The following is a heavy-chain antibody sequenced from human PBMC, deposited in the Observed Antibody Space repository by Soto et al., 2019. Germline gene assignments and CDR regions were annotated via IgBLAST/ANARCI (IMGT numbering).Heavy chain of an antibody. CDR3: ARDLGYRSSWKPYDY. V-gene: IGHV1-2*02. J-gene: IGHJ4*02. Sequence: ASVKVSCKASGYTFTGYYMHWVRQAPGQGLEWMGWINPNSGGTNYAQKFQGRVTMTRDTSISTAYMELSRLRSDDTAVYYCARDLGYRSSWKPYDYWGQGTLVTVSS. D-gene: IGHD6-13*01. CDR2: INPNSGGT. CDR1: GYTFTGYY.